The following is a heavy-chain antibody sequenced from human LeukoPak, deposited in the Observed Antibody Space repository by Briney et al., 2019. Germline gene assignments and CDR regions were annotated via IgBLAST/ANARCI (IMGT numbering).Heavy chain of an antibody. Sequence: PGGSLRLSCAASGFTFSSYAMSWVRQAPGKGLEWVSAISGSGGSTYYADSVKGRFTISRDNSKNTLYLQMNSLRAEDTAVYYCATQSGGIDYGADYWGQGTLVTVSS. CDR1: GFTFSSYA. CDR3: ATQSGGIDYGADY. V-gene: IGHV3-23*01. J-gene: IGHJ4*02. CDR2: ISGSGGST. D-gene: IGHD4-17*01.